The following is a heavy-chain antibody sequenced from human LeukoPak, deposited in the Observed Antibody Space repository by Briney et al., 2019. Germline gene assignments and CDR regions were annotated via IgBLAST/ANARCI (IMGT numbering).Heavy chain of an antibody. CDR1: GYTFTGYY. CDR3: ARVPYYYDSSGYYWDYYYYYGMDV. Sequence: ASVKVSCKASGYTFTGYYMHWVRQAPGQGLEWMGWINPNSGGTNYAQQFQGRVTMTRDTSISTAYMELSRLRSDDTAVYYCARVPYYYDSSGYYWDYYYYYGMDVWGQGTTVTVSS. CDR2: INPNSGGT. V-gene: IGHV1-2*02. D-gene: IGHD3-22*01. J-gene: IGHJ6*02.